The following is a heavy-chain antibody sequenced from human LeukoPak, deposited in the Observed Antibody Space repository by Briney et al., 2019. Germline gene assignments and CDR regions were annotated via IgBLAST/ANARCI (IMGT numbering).Heavy chain of an antibody. J-gene: IGHJ4*02. Sequence: GGSLRLSCAASGFTFSSYGMSWVRQAPGKGLEWVSGISGSGGGTYYADSVKGRFTISRDNSKNTLYLQMNSLRAEDTAIYYCATYRQVLLPFESWGQGTLVTVSS. CDR3: ATYRQVLLPFES. V-gene: IGHV3-23*01. CDR1: GFTFSSYG. D-gene: IGHD2-8*02. CDR2: ISGSGGGT.